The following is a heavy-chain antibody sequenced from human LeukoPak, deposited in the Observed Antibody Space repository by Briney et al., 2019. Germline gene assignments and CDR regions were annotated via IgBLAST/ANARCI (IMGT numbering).Heavy chain of an antibody. Sequence: GGSLRLSCAASGFTFSSYAMSWVRQAPGKGLEWVSAITGSGGSTYYADSVKGRFTISRDNAKNTLYLQMKSLRGEDPAVYYCAKTGATFYCGQGTLCTVSS. D-gene: IGHD1-26*01. V-gene: IGHV3-23*01. CDR1: GFTFSSYA. CDR2: ITGSGGST. J-gene: IGHJ4*02. CDR3: AKTGATFY.